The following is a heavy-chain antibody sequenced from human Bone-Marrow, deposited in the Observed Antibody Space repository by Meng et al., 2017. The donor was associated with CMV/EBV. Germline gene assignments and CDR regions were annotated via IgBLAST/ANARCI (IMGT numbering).Heavy chain of an antibody. CDR1: GGSISSYY. CDR3: AGAVFLGSGIDY. CDR2: IYYSGST. V-gene: IGHV4-59*01. Sequence: GSLRLSCTVSGGSISSYYWSWIRQPPGKGLEWIGYIYYSGSTNYNPSLKSRVTISVDTSKNQFSLKLSSVTAADTAVYYCAGAVFLGSGIDYWGQGTLVTVSS. D-gene: IGHD3-10*01. J-gene: IGHJ4*02.